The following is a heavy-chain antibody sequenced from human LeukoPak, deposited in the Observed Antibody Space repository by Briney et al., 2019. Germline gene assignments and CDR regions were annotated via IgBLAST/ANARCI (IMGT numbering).Heavy chain of an antibody. CDR1: GGSFSGYY. CDR3: ARGITMIVGVIFRYNWFDP. J-gene: IGHJ5*02. D-gene: IGHD3-22*01. V-gene: IGHV4-34*01. Sequence: SETLSFTCAVSGGSFSGYYWSWIRQPPGKGLEWIGEINHSGSTNYNPSLKSRVTISVDTSKNQSSLKLSSVTAADTAVYYCARGITMIVGVIFRYNWFDPWGQGTLVTVSS. CDR2: INHSGST.